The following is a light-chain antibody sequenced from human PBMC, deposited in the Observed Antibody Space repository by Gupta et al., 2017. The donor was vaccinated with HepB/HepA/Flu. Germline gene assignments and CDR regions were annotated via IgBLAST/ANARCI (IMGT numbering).Light chain of an antibody. J-gene: IGLJ2*01. V-gene: IGLV2-14*03. CDR2: DVS. CDR1: SSDIGNYDY. CDR3: SSYATTTTLVA. Sequence: SVLTQPASVSGSPGHSITISCTGTSSDIGNYDYVSWYQQQPGKAPKLMIFDVSYRPSGVSSRFSGSKSGTTATLTISGLQAEEEADYYCSSYATTTTLVAFGAGTKLTVL.